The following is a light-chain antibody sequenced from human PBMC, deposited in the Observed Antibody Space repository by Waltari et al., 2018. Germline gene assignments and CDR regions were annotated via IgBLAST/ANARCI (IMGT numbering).Light chain of an antibody. J-gene: IGKJ1*01. Sequence: EIVLTQSPGPLSLSPGERATLSCRAAQSVPTNYLAWYQQKPGQAPRLLFYGATRRATGIPDRVSGSGSGTDFTLTISRLEPEDSAVYYCQQYGSSSWTFGQGTKVEIK. CDR3: QQYGSSSWT. CDR2: GAT. V-gene: IGKV3-20*01. CDR1: QSVPTNY.